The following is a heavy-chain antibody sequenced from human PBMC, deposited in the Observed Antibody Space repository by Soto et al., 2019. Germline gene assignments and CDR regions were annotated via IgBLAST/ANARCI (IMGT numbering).Heavy chain of an antibody. D-gene: IGHD2-15*01. Sequence: SVKVSCKASGGTFSSYAISWVRQAPGQGFEWMGGIIPIFGTANYAQKFQGRVTITADESTSTAYMELSSLRSEDTAVYYCARSYCSGGSCYSYYFDYWGQGTLVTVSS. CDR1: GGTFSSYA. J-gene: IGHJ4*02. CDR3: ARSYCSGGSCYSYYFDY. CDR2: IIPIFGTA. V-gene: IGHV1-69*13.